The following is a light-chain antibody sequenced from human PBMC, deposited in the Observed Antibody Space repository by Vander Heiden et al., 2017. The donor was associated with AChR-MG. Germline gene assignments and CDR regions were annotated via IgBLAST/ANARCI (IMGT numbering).Light chain of an antibody. Sequence: QSVLTQPPSVAGGPGQRVTISCTGSSSNIGACYDVHWYQQLPGTAPKLLIYGNSNRPSGVPDRFSGSKSGTSASLAITGLQSEDEADYYCQSYDSSLSWYVFGTGTKVTVL. CDR1: SSNIGACYD. V-gene: IGLV1-40*01. CDR3: QSYDSSLSWYV. CDR2: GNS. J-gene: IGLJ1*01.